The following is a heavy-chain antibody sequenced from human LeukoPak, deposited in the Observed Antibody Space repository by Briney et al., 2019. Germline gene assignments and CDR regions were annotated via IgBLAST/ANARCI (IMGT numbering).Heavy chain of an antibody. J-gene: IGHJ4*02. CDR2: IKLDVSET. Sequence: GGSLRLSCAASGFTFSSYWMTWVRQAPGKGLEWVANIKLDVSETYYVDSVRGRFTISRDNAKSSLYLQMNNLRAEDTAVYYCARELRFGRAYYFDYWGQGTLVTVSS. V-gene: IGHV3-7*01. D-gene: IGHD3-16*01. CDR3: ARELRFGRAYYFDY. CDR1: GFTFSSYW.